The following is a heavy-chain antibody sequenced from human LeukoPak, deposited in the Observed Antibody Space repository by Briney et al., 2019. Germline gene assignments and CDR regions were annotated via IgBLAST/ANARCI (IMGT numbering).Heavy chain of an antibody. J-gene: IGHJ5*02. CDR1: GYSISSGYY. V-gene: IGHV4-38-2*02. Sequence: PSKTLSLTCTVSGYSISSGYYWGWIRQPPGKGLEWIGSIYESGSTYYNPSLKSRVTISVDTSKNQFSLKLRSVTAADTAVYYCARAYTDPYNWFDPWGQGTLVTVSS. CDR3: ARAYTDPYNWFDP. D-gene: IGHD4-11*01. CDR2: IYESGST.